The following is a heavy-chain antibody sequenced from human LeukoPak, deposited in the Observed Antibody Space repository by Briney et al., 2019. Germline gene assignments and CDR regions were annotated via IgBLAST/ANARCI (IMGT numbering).Heavy chain of an antibody. CDR3: ARGRRDITTFGVVIIRENWFDP. D-gene: IGHD3-3*01. V-gene: IGHV4-34*01. J-gene: IGHJ5*02. Sequence: PSETLSLTCAVYGGSFSGYYWSWLRQSPGKGLEWIGEINHSGSTNYNPSLKSRVTISVDTSKNQFSLKLSSVTAADTAVYYCARGRRDITTFGVVIIRENWFDPWGQGTLVTVSS. CDR2: INHSGST. CDR1: GGSFSGYY.